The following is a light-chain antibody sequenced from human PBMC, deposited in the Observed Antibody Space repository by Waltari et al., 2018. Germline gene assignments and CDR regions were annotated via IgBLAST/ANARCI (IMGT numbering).Light chain of an antibody. CDR1: QSVTRA. CDR3: QHYVRLPAT. CDR2: GAS. Sequence: EILLTQSPGTLSLSPGERATLSCRASQSVTRALAWYQQKPGPAPRLLIYGASNRATGIPDRFSGSGSGTDFSLTISRLEPEDFAVYYCQHYVRLPATFGQGTKVEIK. V-gene: IGKV3-20*01. J-gene: IGKJ1*01.